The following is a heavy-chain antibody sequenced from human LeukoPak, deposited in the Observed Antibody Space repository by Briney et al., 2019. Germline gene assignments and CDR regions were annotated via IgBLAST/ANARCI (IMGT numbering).Heavy chain of an antibody. CDR2: INPSGGST. J-gene: IGHJ4*02. CDR3: ASPERQLWLLDY. Sequence: ASVKVSCKASGYTFTSYYMHWVRQAPGQGLEWMGIINPSGGSTSYAQKFQGRVTMTRDTSTSTVYIELSSLRSEDTAVYYCASPERQLWLLDYWGQGTLVTVSS. V-gene: IGHV1-46*01. CDR1: GYTFTSYY. D-gene: IGHD5-18*01.